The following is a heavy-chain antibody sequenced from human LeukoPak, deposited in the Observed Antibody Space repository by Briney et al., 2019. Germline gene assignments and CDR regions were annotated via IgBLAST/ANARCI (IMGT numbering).Heavy chain of an antibody. Sequence: SETLSLTCTVSGGSISSSSYYWGWIRQPPGKGLEWIGSIYYSGSTYYNPSLKSRVTISVDTSKNQFSLKLSSVTAADTAVYYCARHSQVQQIEGATTWFDPWGQGTLVTVSS. CDR2: IYYSGST. V-gene: IGHV4-39*01. D-gene: IGHD1-26*01. CDR3: ARHSQVQQIEGATTWFDP. J-gene: IGHJ5*02. CDR1: GGSISSSSYY.